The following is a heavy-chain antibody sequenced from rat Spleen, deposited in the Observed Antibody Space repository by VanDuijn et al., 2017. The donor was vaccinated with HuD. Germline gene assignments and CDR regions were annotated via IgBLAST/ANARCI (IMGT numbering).Heavy chain of an antibody. Sequence: VKLVESGGGLVQPGRSLKLSCAASGFTFSDYNMAWVRQAPKKGLEWMGIMWNDGDTSYNSALKSRLRISRDTSKSQVFLKMSSLQTEDTATYYCARENYWGQGVMVTVSS. V-gene: IGHV2-32*01. CDR2: MWNDGDT. J-gene: IGHJ2*01. CDR1: GFTFSDYN. CDR3: ARENY.